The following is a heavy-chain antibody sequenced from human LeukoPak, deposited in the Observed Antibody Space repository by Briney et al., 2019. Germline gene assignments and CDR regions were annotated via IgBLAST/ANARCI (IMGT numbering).Heavy chain of an antibody. Sequence: PSETLSLTCTVSGGSISSSSYYWGWIRQPPGKGLEWIGSIYYSGSTYYNPSLKSRVTISVDTSKNQFSLKLSSVTAADTAVYYCARHGYYDSSGYYRDVFDIWGQGTMVTVSS. CDR3: ARHGYYDSSGYYRDVFDI. D-gene: IGHD3-22*01. V-gene: IGHV4-39*01. CDR2: IYYSGST. CDR1: GGSISSSSYY. J-gene: IGHJ3*02.